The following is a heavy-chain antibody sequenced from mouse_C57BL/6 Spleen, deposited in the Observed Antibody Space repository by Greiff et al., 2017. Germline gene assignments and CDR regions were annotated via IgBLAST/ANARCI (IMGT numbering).Heavy chain of an antibody. CDR1: GYTFTDYE. CDR2: IDPETGGT. J-gene: IGHJ4*01. V-gene: IGHV1-15*01. Sequence: QVQLQQSGAELVRPGASVTLSCKASGYTFTDYEMHWVKQTPVHGLEWIGAIDPETGGTAYNQKFKGKAILTADKSSSTAYMELRSLTSEDSAVYYWTRRHSNYVGDYAMDYWGQGTSVTVSS. D-gene: IGHD2-5*01. CDR3: TRRHSNYVGDYAMDY.